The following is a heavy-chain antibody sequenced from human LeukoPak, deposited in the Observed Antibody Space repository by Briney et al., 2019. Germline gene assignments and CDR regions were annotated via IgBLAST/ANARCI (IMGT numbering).Heavy chain of an antibody. Sequence: KTSETLSLTCAVSDDSLSSHYWTWIRQPPGKGLEWIGYISYIGSTNYNPSLKSRVTISIDTSKNQFSLKLSSVTAADTAVYYCARDLVTVTKGFDVWGQGTMVSVSS. D-gene: IGHD4-17*01. V-gene: IGHV4-59*11. CDR3: ARDLVTVTKGFDV. J-gene: IGHJ3*01. CDR2: ISYIGST. CDR1: DDSLSSHY.